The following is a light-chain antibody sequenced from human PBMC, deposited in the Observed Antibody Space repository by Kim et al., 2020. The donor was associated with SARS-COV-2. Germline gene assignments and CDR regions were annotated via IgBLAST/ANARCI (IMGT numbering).Light chain of an antibody. CDR2: WAS. V-gene: IGKV4-1*01. J-gene: IGKJ4*01. Sequence: DFVVTQSPDSLAVSLGERATINCKSSQSVLYSSNNKNYLAWYQQKPGQSPKLLIYWASTRESGVPDRFSGSGSGTDFTLTISSLQAEDVAVYYCQQYYSTLTFGGGTKVDI. CDR3: QQYYSTLT. CDR1: QSVLYSSNNKNY.